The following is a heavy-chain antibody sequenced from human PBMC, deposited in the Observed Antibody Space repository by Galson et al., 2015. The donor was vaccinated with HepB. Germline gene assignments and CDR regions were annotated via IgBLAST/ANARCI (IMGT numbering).Heavy chain of an antibody. V-gene: IGHV3-72*01. J-gene: IGHJ4*02. Sequence: SLRLSCAASGFTFSDHYMDWVRQAPGKGLEWVGRTRNKANRYTTEYAASVKGRFTIARDDSKNSLYLQMDSLKTEDTAVYYCARIKLIYYDFDYWGQGTLVTVSS. D-gene: IGHD1-26*01. CDR2: TRNKANRYTT. CDR1: GFTFSDHY. CDR3: ARIKLIYYDFDY.